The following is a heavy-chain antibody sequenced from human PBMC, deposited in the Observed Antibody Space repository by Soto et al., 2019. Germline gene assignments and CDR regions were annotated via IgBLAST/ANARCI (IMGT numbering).Heavy chain of an antibody. CDR2: IYYSGTT. D-gene: IGHD2-2*01. V-gene: IGHV4-59*08. Sequence: QVQLQESGPGLVKPSETLSLTCTVSGGSISPYYWAWIRQSPGKGLEWIGYIYYSGTTSYTPSLKSRVTLSLETSKSQSSLRLSSVTASDTAVYYCARLGEYYQSLDPWGQGTLVTVSS. J-gene: IGHJ5*02. CDR1: GGSISPYY. CDR3: ARLGEYYQSLDP.